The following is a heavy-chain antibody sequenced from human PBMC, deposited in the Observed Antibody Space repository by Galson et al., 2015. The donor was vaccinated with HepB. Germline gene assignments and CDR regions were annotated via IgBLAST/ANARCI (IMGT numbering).Heavy chain of an antibody. V-gene: IGHV3-9*01. CDR1: GFTFDDYA. J-gene: IGHJ4*02. CDR3: AKAQSGILFDY. D-gene: IGHD6-13*01. CDR2: ISWNSGNI. Sequence: SLRLSCAASGFTFDDYAMHWVRQAPGKGLEWVSGISWNSGNIGYADSVKGRFTISRDNAKNSLYLQMNSLRAEDTALYYCAKAQSGILFDYWGQGTLVTVSS.